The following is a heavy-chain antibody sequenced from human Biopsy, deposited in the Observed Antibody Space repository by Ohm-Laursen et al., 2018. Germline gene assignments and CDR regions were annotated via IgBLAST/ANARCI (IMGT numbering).Heavy chain of an antibody. V-gene: IGHV1-2*06. J-gene: IGHJ5*02. CDR3: SREQHYYSA. CDR2: VNPKKGDT. D-gene: IGHD2-21*02. Sequence: ASVKVSCKTTGYTFTDDQIHWVREAPGQGLEWMGLVNPKKGDTRYAQKFQGRVTMTSDVSVAAAYMELTGLTSDDTAVYFCSREQHYYSAWGQGTLVTVSS. CDR1: GYTFTDDQ.